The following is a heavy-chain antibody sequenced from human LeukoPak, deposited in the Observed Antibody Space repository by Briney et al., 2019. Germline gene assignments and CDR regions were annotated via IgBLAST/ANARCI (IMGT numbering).Heavy chain of an antibody. CDR1: GFTFSSYA. CDR2: ISGSGGST. CDR3: AKGYYYDSSGPNDY. Sequence: GGSLRLSCAASGFTFSSYAMSWVRQAPGKGLEWVSAISGSGGSTYYADSVKGRFTISRDNSKNTLYLQMNSLRAEDTAVYYCAKGYYYDSSGPNDYWGQRTLVTVSS. V-gene: IGHV3-23*01. D-gene: IGHD3-22*01. J-gene: IGHJ4*02.